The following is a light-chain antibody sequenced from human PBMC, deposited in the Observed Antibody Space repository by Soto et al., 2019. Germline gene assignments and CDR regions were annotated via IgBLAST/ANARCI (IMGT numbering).Light chain of an antibody. J-gene: IGKJ1*01. CDR2: VAS. CDR3: QQTYTPVAT. CDR1: QRVDSY. V-gene: IGKV1-39*01. Sequence: DIQVTQSPSSLSASVGDSVTLSCQTSQRVDSYIHWYQHQSGKPPKLLIYVASTLQDGVPSRFSGGGSGTAFSLIITGLQPGDSATYYCQQTYTPVATFGQGTKV.